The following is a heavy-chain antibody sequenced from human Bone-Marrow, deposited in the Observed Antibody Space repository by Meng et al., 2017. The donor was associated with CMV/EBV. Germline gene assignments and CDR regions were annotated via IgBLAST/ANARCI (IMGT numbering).Heavy chain of an antibody. V-gene: IGHV4-59*12. J-gene: IGHJ5*02. D-gene: IGHD3-10*01. CDR1: GGSISSYY. Sequence: SETLSLTCTVSGGSISSYYWSWIRQPPGKGLEWIGYIYYSGSTNYNPSLKSRVTISVDTSKNQFSLKLSSVTAADTAVYYCARGGNYYSNWFDPWGQGTLVTVSS. CDR2: IYYSGST. CDR3: ARGGNYYSNWFDP.